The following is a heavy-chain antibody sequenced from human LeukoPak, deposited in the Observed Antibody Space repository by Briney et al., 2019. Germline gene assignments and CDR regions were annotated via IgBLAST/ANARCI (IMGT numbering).Heavy chain of an antibody. CDR1: GFTFSSYG. CDR2: IWYDGSNK. J-gene: IGHJ4*02. V-gene: IGHV3-33*01. CDR3: ARDGSGYARHYFDY. Sequence: PGGSLRLSCAASGFTFSSYGMHWVRQAPGKGLEWVAVIWYDGSNKHYADSVKGRFTISRDNSKNTLYLQMNSLRAEDTAVYYCARDGSGYARHYFDYWGQGTLVTVSS. D-gene: IGHD5-12*01.